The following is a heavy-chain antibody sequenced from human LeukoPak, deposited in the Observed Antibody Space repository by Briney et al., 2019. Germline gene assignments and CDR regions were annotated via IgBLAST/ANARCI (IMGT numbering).Heavy chain of an antibody. D-gene: IGHD3-22*01. CDR1: GFYFNTFA. CDR2: ISASGSRT. V-gene: IGHV3-23*01. Sequence: GGSRRLSCTSSGFYFNTFAMNWVRQAPGKGLEWVSGISASGSRTYYGGAAKGRFTISRDDSKNMLFLDMKNLKGEDTATYFCARDRSPYYYDSSGYGAFNVWGQGTTVTVS. CDR3: ARDRSPYYYDSSGYGAFNV. J-gene: IGHJ6*02.